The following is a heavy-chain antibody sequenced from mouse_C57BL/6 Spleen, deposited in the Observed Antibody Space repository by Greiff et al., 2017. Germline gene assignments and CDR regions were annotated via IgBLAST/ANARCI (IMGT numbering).Heavy chain of an antibody. D-gene: IGHD1-1*01. Sequence: QVQLQQPGAELVKPGASVKMSCKASGYTFTSYWITWVKQRPGQGLEWIGDIYPGSGSTNYNEKFKSKATLTVDTSSSTAYMQLSSLTSEDSAVYYCAREGTTVVATRYIDVWGTGTTVTVSS. CDR3: AREGTTVVATRYIDV. CDR1: GYTFTSYW. CDR2: IYPGSGST. J-gene: IGHJ1*03. V-gene: IGHV1-55*01.